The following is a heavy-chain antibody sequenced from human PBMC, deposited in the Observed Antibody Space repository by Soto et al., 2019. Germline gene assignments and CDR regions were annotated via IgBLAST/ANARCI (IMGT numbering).Heavy chain of an antibody. CDR2: VSGGGGGT. D-gene: IGHD3-3*01. CDR3: AKRGIFGANDY. J-gene: IGHJ4*02. CDR1: GFTFSSYD. Sequence: EVQLLESGGGLVQPGGSLRLSCAASGFTFSSYDMTWVRQPPGKGLEWVSTVSGGGGGTYYADSVKGRFTISRDNSKNTLYLPMNSLRAEDTAVYYCAKRGIFGANDYWGQGTLLTVSS. V-gene: IGHV3-23*01.